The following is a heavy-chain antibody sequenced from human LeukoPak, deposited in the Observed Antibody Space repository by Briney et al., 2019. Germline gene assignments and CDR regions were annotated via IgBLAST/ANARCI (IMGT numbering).Heavy chain of an antibody. J-gene: IGHJ6*04. CDR2: ISSSGSTI. CDR3: AELGITMIGGV. Sequence: GGSLRLSCAASGFSFSSYEMNWVRQAPGKGLEWVSYISSSGSTIYYADSVKGRFTISRDNAKNSLYVQMNSLRAEDTAVYYCAELGITMIGGVWGKGTTVTISS. V-gene: IGHV3-48*03. D-gene: IGHD3-10*02. CDR1: GFSFSSYE.